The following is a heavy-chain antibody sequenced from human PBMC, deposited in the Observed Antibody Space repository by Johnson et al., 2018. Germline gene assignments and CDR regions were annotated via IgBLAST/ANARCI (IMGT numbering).Heavy chain of an antibody. J-gene: IGHJ3*02. CDR3: ARVPHYYDSSGYPQNDAFDI. CDR1: GYTFTSYA. Sequence: QVQLVQSGAEVKKPGASVKVSCKASGYTFTSYAMHWVRQAPGQRLEWMGGIIPIFGTANYAKKFQGRVTITAEESTSTAYMEVSSLRSEETAVYYCARVPHYYDSSGYPQNDAFDIWGQWTMVTVSS. CDR2: IIPIFGTA. V-gene: IGHV1-69*13. D-gene: IGHD3-22*01.